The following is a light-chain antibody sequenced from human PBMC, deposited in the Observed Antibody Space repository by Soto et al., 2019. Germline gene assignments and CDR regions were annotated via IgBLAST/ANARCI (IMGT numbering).Light chain of an antibody. Sequence: DIQMTQSPSSLSASVGDRVTITCRASQGIGTSLVWYQQKPGKAPRVLIHGASTLQSGVPSRFSGSGSGTDFTLIISSLQPKDVATYYCQKHNAAPLSFGGGTKVEIK. V-gene: IGKV1-27*01. CDR3: QKHNAAPLS. CDR2: GAS. CDR1: QGIGTS. J-gene: IGKJ4*01.